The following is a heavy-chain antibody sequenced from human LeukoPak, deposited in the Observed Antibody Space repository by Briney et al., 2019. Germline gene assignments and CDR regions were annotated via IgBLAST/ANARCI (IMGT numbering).Heavy chain of an antibody. Sequence: ASVKVSCKASGYTFTRYGITWVRQAPGQGLEWMGWISAYNGNTNYAQKLQGRVTMTTDTSTSTAYMELRSLRSDDTAVYYCARDRRRYCSSTSCYGDPGYFDYWGQGTLVTVSS. CDR2: ISAYNGNT. J-gene: IGHJ4*02. D-gene: IGHD2-2*01. CDR1: GYTFTRYG. CDR3: ARDRRRYCSSTSCYGDPGYFDY. V-gene: IGHV1-18*04.